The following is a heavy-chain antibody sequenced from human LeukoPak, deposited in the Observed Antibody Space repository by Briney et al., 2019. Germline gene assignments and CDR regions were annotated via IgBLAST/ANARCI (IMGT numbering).Heavy chain of an antibody. J-gene: IGHJ4*02. CDR1: GFTFSSYW. Sequence: GGSLRLSCAASGFTFSSYWMSWVRQAPGKGLEWVANIKQDGSEKYYVDSVKGRFTTSRDNAKNSLYLQMNSLRAEDTAVYYCARDRPYYYDSSGFDPYYFDYWGQGTLVTVSS. CDR3: ARDRPYYYDSSGFDPYYFDY. V-gene: IGHV3-7*01. CDR2: IKQDGSEK. D-gene: IGHD3-22*01.